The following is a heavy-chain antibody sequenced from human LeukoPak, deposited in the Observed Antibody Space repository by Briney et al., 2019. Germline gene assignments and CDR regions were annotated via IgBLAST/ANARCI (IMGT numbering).Heavy chain of an antibody. CDR2: INPNSGGT. Sequence: ASVKVSCKASGYTFTGYYMHWVRQARGQGLEWMGWINPNSGGTNYAQKFQGRVTMTRDTSISTAYMELSSLRSDDTAVYYCARDLTPLIVVVVAAPDYWGQGTLVTVSS. V-gene: IGHV1-2*02. CDR1: GYTFTGYY. D-gene: IGHD2-15*01. J-gene: IGHJ4*02. CDR3: ARDLTPLIVVVVAAPDY.